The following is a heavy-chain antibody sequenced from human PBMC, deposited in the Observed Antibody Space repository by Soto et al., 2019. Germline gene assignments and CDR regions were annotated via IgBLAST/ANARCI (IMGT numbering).Heavy chain of an antibody. Sequence: SVKVSCKTSGFTFRSSAVQWVRQARGQRLEWIGWLVVGTGNTNYAQKFQQRVTISSDRSTNTVSMELSSLTSEDTAVYYCATGAYCSGGSCSEYYYYYYGMDLWGQGTTVTVSS. CDR3: ATGAYCSGGSCSEYYYYYYGMDL. CDR1: GFTFRSSA. CDR2: LVVGTGNT. J-gene: IGHJ6*02. D-gene: IGHD2-15*01. V-gene: IGHV1-58*01.